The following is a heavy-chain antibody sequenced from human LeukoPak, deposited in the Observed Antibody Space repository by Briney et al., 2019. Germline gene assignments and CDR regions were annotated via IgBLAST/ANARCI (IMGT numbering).Heavy chain of an antibody. D-gene: IGHD3-16*01. CDR1: GFTFSNYA. J-gene: IGHJ4*02. V-gene: IGHV3-23*01. CDR2: ISGSGGST. CDR3: AKGYYDYVWGSYYFDY. Sequence: GGSLRLSCAASGFTFSNYAMSWVRQAPGKGLEWVSGISGSGGSTYYADSVKGRFTISRDNSRDTLYLQMNSLRAEDTAVYYCAKGYYDYVWGSYYFDYWGQGTLVTVSS.